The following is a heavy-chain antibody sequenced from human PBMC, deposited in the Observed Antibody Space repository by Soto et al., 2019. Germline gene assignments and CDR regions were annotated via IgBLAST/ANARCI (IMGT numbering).Heavy chain of an antibody. J-gene: IGHJ6*02. D-gene: IGHD4-4*01. CDR1: GYTFTSYA. V-gene: IGHV1-3*01. CDR3: ARGLIQLDYYYYYGMDV. CDR2: INAGNGST. Sequence: AXVKVSCKASGYTFTSYAMHWVRQAPGQRLEWMGWINAGNGSTKYSQKFQGRVTITRDTSASTAYMELSSLRSEDTAVYYCARGLIQLDYYYYYGMDVWGQGTTVTVSS.